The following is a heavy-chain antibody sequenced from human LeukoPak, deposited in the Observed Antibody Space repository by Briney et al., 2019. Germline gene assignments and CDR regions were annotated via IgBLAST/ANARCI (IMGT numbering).Heavy chain of an antibody. V-gene: IGHV1-18*01. CDR2: ISAYDGTT. Sequence: GASEKVSCKASGYTFTSYGIRWVRQAPGQGLEWIGWISAYDGTTNYAQNFQGRVTMSTDTSTTTAYMELRSLRSDDTAVYYCERGDDILTGYFRGFDYWGQGTLVTVSS. CDR1: GYTFTSYG. J-gene: IGHJ4*02. CDR3: ERGDDILTGYFRGFDY. D-gene: IGHD3-9*01.